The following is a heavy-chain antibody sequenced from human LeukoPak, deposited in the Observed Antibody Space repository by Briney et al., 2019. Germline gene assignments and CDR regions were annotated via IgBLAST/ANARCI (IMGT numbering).Heavy chain of an antibody. CDR3: ARVPHDKYQLLWMVFDY. J-gene: IGHJ4*02. Sequence: ASVKVSCKASGYTFTSYYIHWVRQAPGQGLEWMGVIYPTGGGTTYAQKFQGRVTMTRDTSISTAYMELSRLRSDDTAVYYCARVPHDKYQLLWMVFDYWGQGTLVTVSS. V-gene: IGHV1-2*02. CDR2: IYPTGGGT. D-gene: IGHD2-2*01. CDR1: GYTFTSYY.